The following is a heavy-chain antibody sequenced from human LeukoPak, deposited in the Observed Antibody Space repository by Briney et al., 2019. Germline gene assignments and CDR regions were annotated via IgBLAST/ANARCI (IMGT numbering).Heavy chain of an antibody. CDR3: ARVSSYYDSSGYAPFQH. J-gene: IGHJ1*01. CDR1: GYTFTGYY. CDR2: INPNSGAT. D-gene: IGHD3-22*01. V-gene: IGHV1-2*02. Sequence: ASVKVSCKASGYTFTGYYMHWVRQAPGQGLEWMGWINPNSGATNSAQKFQGRVTMTRDTSISTAYMELSRLRSDDTAVYYCARVSSYYDSSGYAPFQHWGQGTLVTVSS.